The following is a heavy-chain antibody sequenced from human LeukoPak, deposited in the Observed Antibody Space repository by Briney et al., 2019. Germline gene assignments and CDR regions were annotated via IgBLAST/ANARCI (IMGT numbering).Heavy chain of an antibody. J-gene: IGHJ5*02. Sequence: GASVTVSCKVSGYTLTELSMHWVRQAPGRGLGWMGSFDPEDGETIYAQKFQGRVTMTEDTSTDTAYMELTSLRSEDTAVYYCATAVSGTYVHWFDPWGQGTLVTVSS. D-gene: IGHD1-26*01. CDR2: FDPEDGET. CDR3: ATAVSGTYVHWFDP. V-gene: IGHV1-24*01. CDR1: GYTLTELS.